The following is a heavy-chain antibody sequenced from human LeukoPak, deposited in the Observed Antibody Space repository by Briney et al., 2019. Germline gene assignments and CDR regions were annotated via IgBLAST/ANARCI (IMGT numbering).Heavy chain of an antibody. CDR3: ATEGFVGARVRDI. CDR2: IYTSGST. Sequence: SETLSLTCTVSGGSISSGSYYWSWIRQPAGKGLEWIGRIYTSGSTNYNPSLKSRVTISVDTSKNQYSLKLSSVTAADTAVYYCATEGFVGARVRDIWGQGTMVTVSS. D-gene: IGHD1-26*01. J-gene: IGHJ3*02. V-gene: IGHV4-61*02. CDR1: GGSISSGSYY.